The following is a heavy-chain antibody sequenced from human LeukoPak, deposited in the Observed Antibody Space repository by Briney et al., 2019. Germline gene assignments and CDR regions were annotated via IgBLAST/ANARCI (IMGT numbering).Heavy chain of an antibody. Sequence: SETLSLTCTVSGGSVDSSDYYWTWIRQPPGKGLEWIGYISHTGGTYYNSSLLSRVTISLDKSKNQFFLTLGSVTAADTAVYFCARDQAWYDSSGYYPLWGQGTLVTVSS. CDR2: ISHTGGT. CDR1: GGSVDSSDYY. V-gene: IGHV4-30-2*01. D-gene: IGHD3-22*01. CDR3: ARDQAWYDSSGYYPL. J-gene: IGHJ4*02.